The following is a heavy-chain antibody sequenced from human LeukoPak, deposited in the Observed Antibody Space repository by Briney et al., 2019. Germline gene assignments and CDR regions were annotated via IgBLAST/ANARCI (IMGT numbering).Heavy chain of an antibody. CDR1: ESTYTVYY. CDR3: ARDSSGFWHGFDY. Sequence: ASVKVSYTPAESTYTVYYMHWVRQAPGQGVEWMGWINPNSGGTNYAQKFQGRVTMTRDTSISTAYMELSRLRSDDTAVYYCARDSSGFWHGFDYWGQGTLVTVSS. J-gene: IGHJ4*02. D-gene: IGHD6-19*01. V-gene: IGHV1-2*02. CDR2: INPNSGGT.